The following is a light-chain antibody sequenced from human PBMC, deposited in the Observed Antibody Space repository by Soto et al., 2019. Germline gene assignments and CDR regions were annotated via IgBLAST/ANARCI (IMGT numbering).Light chain of an antibody. V-gene: IGKV4-1*01. CDR1: QNVLYSSNNKNY. Sequence: IVMTQSPDSLAVSLGERATINCKSSQNVLYSSNNKNYLAWYQQTPGQPPKLLIYWASTRESGVPDRFSGSGSGTDFTLTISSLQAEDVAVYYCQQYYSKPPTFGQGTKLEIK. CDR3: QQYYSKPPT. J-gene: IGKJ2*01. CDR2: WAS.